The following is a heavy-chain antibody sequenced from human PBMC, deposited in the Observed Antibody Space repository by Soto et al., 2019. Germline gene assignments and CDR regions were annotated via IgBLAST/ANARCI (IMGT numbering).Heavy chain of an antibody. V-gene: IGHV3-23*01. Sequence: EVQLLESGGDLVQPGGSLRLSCVASGFSFSNYAMSWVRQVPGKGLEWVSVISGRDDSTYYADSVKGRFTISRDNSKNTLYLQMNSLRAEDTAIYYCARDRERDAWYEDYGGQGTLVTVSS. J-gene: IGHJ4*02. CDR1: GFSFSNYA. CDR3: ARDRERDAWYEDY. D-gene: IGHD6-13*01. CDR2: ISGRDDST.